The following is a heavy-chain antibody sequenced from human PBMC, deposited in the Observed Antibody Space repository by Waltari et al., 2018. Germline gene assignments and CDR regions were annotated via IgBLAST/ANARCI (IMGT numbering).Heavy chain of an antibody. CDR1: GYTFTSYA. Sequence: QVQLVQSGAEVKKPGASVTVSCKASGYTFTSYAMHWVRQAPGQRLEWMGWINAGNGNTNYSQKFQGRVTITRDTSASTAYMELRSLGAEETAVYYRARVSAPRSGYGSSWYPVDYWGQGTLVTVSS. J-gene: IGHJ4*02. V-gene: IGHV1-3*01. CDR2: INAGNGNT. CDR3: ARVSAPRSGYGSSWYPVDY. D-gene: IGHD6-13*01.